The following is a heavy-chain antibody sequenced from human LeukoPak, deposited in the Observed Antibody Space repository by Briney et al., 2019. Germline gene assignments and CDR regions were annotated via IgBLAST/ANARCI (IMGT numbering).Heavy chain of an antibody. CDR1: GGSISSHY. CDR3: AKYSSSSGYYYYYMDV. CDR2: IYYSGST. V-gene: IGHV4-59*11. J-gene: IGHJ6*03. Sequence: SETLSLTCTVSGGSISSHYWSWIRQPPGKGLEWIGYIYYSGSTNYNPSLKSRVTISVDTSKNQFSLKLSSVTAADTAVYYCAKYSSSSGYYYYYMDVWGKGTTVAVSS. D-gene: IGHD6-6*01.